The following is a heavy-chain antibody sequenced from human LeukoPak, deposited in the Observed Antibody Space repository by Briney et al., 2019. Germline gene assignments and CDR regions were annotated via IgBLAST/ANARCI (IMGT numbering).Heavy chain of an antibody. CDR2: IIPILGIA. D-gene: IGHD5-18*01. J-gene: IGHJ4*02. CDR1: GGTFSSYA. CDR3: ATVARYSYGPSDY. V-gene: IGHV1-69*04. Sequence: ASVKVSCKASGGTFSSYAISWVRQAPGQGLEWMGRIIPILGIANYAQKFQGRVTITADESTSTAYMELSSLRSEDTAVYYCATVARYSYGPSDYWGQGTLVTVSS.